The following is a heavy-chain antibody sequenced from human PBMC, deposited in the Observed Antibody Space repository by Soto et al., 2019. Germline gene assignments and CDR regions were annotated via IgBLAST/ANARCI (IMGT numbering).Heavy chain of an antibody. CDR2: INHSGST. V-gene: IGHV4-34*01. Sequence: QVQLQQWGAGLLKPSETLSLTCAVYGGSFSGYYWSWIRQPPGKGLEWIGEINHSGSTNYNPSLKSRVTISVDTSKNQFSLKLSSVTGADTAVYYCARGKRYGRTNWFDPWGQGTLVTVSS. CDR3: ARGKRYGRTNWFDP. D-gene: IGHD1-1*01. J-gene: IGHJ5*02. CDR1: GGSFSGYY.